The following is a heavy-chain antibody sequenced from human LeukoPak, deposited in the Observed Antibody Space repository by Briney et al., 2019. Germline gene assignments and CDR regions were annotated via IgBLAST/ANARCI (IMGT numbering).Heavy chain of an antibody. CDR1: GITFSTSV. D-gene: IGHD3-22*01. CDR3: AREGHSSGYCGAFDI. CDR2: ISDNGVGT. Sequence: GGSLRLSCEVSGITFSTSVMHWIRQGPGKGLEYVSGISDNGVGTYYASSVKGRFTISRDNSKNTLYLQMDSLKDEDMAMYYCAREGHSSGYCGAFDIWGPGTMVTVSS. J-gene: IGHJ3*02. V-gene: IGHV3-64*01.